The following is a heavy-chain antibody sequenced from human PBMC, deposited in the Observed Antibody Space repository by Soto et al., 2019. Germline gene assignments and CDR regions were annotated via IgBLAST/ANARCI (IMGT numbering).Heavy chain of an antibody. J-gene: IGHJ5*02. V-gene: IGHV3-23*01. CDR2: ISGSGGST. D-gene: IGHD1-7*01. CDR3: AKSPVVGWNYWFDP. Sequence: GGSLRLSCAASGFTFSSYAMSWVRQAPGRGLEWVSTISGSGGSTYYADSVKGRFTISRDNSKNTLYLQMNSLRAEDTAVYYCAKSPVVGWNYWFDPWGQGTLVTVSS. CDR1: GFTFSSYA.